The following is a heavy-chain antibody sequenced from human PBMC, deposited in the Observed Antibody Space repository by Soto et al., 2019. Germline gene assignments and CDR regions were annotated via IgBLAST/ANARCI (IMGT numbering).Heavy chain of an antibody. CDR1: GGSFSGYY. D-gene: IGHD3-22*01. CDR2: INHSGST. V-gene: IGHV4-34*01. CDR3: ARGPLIDYDSSGYVLGYFDY. Sequence: SETLSLTCAVYGGSFSGYYWSWIRQPPGKGLEWIGEINHSGSTNYNPSLKSRVTISVDTSKNQFSLKLSSVTAADTAVYYCARGPLIDYDSSGYVLGYFDYWGQGTLVTVSS. J-gene: IGHJ4*02.